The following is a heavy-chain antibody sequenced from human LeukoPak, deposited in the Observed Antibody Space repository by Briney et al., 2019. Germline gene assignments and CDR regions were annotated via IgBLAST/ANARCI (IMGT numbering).Heavy chain of an antibody. CDR1: GFTFSSHW. Sequence: TGGSLRLSCAASGFTFSSHWMHWVRQAPGKGLVWVAGINGGGSNTSYADSVKSRVTISIDNDKDTLYLQMHSLRVEDTAVYHCARTKIWDSTDALDIWGQGTMVSVSS. D-gene: IGHD1-26*01. V-gene: IGHV3-74*03. CDR2: INGGGSNT. CDR3: ARTKIWDSTDALDI. J-gene: IGHJ3*02.